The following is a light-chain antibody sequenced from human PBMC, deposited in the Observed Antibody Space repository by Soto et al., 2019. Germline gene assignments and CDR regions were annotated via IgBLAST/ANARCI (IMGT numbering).Light chain of an antibody. J-gene: IGKJ5*01. CDR3: QQRSHWIT. V-gene: IGKV3-11*01. CDR1: QSVNSY. Sequence: EIVLTQSPATLSLSPGERATLSCRASQSVNSYLAWYQQKPGQAPRLLIYDASNRATGIPARFSGSGSGTDFTLTISSLEPEDFAVYYCQQRSHWITFGQGTRLEIK. CDR2: DAS.